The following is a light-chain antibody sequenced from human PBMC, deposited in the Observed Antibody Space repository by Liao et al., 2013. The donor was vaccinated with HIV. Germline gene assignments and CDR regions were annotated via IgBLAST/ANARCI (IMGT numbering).Light chain of an antibody. CDR1: GLGDKY. CDR3: QAWDXSTAYV. CDR2: EDT. J-gene: IGLJ1*01. V-gene: IGLV3-1*01. Sequence: SYEMTQPPSVSVSPGQTASVTCSGDGLGDKYVSWYQQRPGHSPILVIYEDTKRPSGIPERFSGSNSGNTATLTITGTQAMDEADYYCQAWDXSTAYVFGTGTKVTVL.